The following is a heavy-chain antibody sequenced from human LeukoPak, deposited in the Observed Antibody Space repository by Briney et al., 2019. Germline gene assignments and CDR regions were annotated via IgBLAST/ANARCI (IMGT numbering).Heavy chain of an antibody. Sequence: PGGSLRLSCAASGFTFSSYEMNWVRQAPGKGLEWVSYISSSGSTIYYADSVKGRFTISGDNAKNSLYLQMNSLRAEDTAVYYCARVKGREYYHDSSGYYYVPKYFQHWGQGTLVTVSS. J-gene: IGHJ1*01. CDR3: ARVKGREYYHDSSGYYYVPKYFQH. CDR2: ISSSGSTI. V-gene: IGHV3-48*03. CDR1: GFTFSSYE. D-gene: IGHD3-22*01.